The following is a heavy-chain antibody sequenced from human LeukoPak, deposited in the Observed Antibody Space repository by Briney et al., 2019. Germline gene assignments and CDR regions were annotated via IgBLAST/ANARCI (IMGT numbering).Heavy chain of an antibody. D-gene: IGHD6-25*01. CDR1: GDSSRSYY. Sequence: SETLSLTCTVSGDSSRSYYWSWIRQPPGKGLEWIGYIYYSGSTSYNPSLKSRVTISVDTSKRQFSLKLSSVTAADTAVYYCAKWTPAGWFDPWGQGTLVTVSS. V-gene: IGHV4-59*01. J-gene: IGHJ5*02. CDR2: IYYSGST. CDR3: AKWTPAGWFDP.